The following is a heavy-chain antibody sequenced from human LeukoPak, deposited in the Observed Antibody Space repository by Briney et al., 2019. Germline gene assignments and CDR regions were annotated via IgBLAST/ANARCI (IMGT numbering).Heavy chain of an antibody. J-gene: IGHJ4*02. Sequence: PSQTLSLTCTVSGASFSSGDQYWHWIRQRPGGGLEWIGSIHPSGTLYNNPSLESRVTISIDTSKNQFSLNLNSVTAADTAVYFCSRGLDSRKLGYWGQGTLVTVSS. D-gene: IGHD3-22*01. V-gene: IGHV4-31*03. CDR3: SRGLDSRKLGY. CDR1: GASFSSGDQY. CDR2: IHPSGTL.